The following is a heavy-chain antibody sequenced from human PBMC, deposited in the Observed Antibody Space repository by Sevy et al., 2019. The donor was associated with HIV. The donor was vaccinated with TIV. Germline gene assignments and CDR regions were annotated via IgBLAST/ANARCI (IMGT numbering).Heavy chain of an antibody. J-gene: IGHJ6*02. V-gene: IGHV3-30*04. CDR2: ISYNGSNK. CDR1: GFTFSSYA. CDR3: AGAMIVVVAAANYGMDV. D-gene: IGHD2-2*01. Sequence: GGSLRLSCAASGFTFSSYAMNWVRQAPGKGLEWVAFISYNGSNKYYADSVKGRFTISRNNSKNTLYLQMNSVRAEDSAVYYCAGAMIVVVAAANYGMDVWGQGTTVTVSS.